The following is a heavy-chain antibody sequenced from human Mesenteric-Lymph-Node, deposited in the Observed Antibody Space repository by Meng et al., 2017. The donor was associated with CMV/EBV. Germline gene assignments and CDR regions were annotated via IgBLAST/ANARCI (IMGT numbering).Heavy chain of an antibody. CDR3: AKVDNSRHDY. CDR1: GFSLSSYA. D-gene: IGHD6-13*01. V-gene: IGHV3-23*01. CDR2: ISGNGVST. Sequence: GGSLRLSCAASGFSLSSYAMNWVRQTPGKGLEGVSTISGNGVSTFYADSVKGRFTISRDNSKNTLYLQMNSLRAEDAAVYYCAKVDNSRHDYWGQGALVTVSS. J-gene: IGHJ4*02.